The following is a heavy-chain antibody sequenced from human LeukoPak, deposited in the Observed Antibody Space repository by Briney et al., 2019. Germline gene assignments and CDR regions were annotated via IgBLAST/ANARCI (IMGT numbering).Heavy chain of an antibody. V-gene: IGHV3-9*02. CDR3: GKDITPGGLDY. D-gene: IGHD2-15*01. J-gene: IGHJ4*02. CDR2: FDYNSGRI. CDR1: GFTSRDYA. Sequence: SGGSLRLSCTASGFTSRDYAIHWVRQRPGKGLEWVSGFDYNSGRIGYAGPVQGRFTISRDNAKNSIYLQMNSLKDEDTALYYCGKDITPGGLDYLGQGTLVTVSS.